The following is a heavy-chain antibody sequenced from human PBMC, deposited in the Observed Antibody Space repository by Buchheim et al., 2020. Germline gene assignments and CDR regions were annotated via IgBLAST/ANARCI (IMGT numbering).Heavy chain of an antibody. Sequence: EVQLLESGGGLVQPGGSLRLSCAASGFTFSSYAMSWVRQAPGKGLEWVSAISGSGGCTYYADSVKGRFNISRDNSKNTLLLQMNSLRAEDTAVYYCAKESVEWELLGGYCFDYWGQGTL. J-gene: IGHJ4*02. D-gene: IGHD1-26*01. CDR2: ISGSGGCT. V-gene: IGHV3-23*01. CDR1: GFTFSSYA. CDR3: AKESVEWELLGGYCFDY.